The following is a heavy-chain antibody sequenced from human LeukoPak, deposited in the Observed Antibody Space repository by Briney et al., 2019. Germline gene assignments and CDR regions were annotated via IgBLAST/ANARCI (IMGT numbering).Heavy chain of an antibody. Sequence: GGSLRLSCAASGFTFSTYGMLWVRQAPGKGLEWVALIWYDGSNKYYADSVKGRFTISRDNSKNTVYLQMNSLRAEDTAVYYCAKNPYYYYYGMDVWGQGTTVTVSS. CDR2: IWYDGSNK. V-gene: IGHV3-30*02. CDR3: AKNPYYYYYGMDV. J-gene: IGHJ6*02. CDR1: GFTFSTYG.